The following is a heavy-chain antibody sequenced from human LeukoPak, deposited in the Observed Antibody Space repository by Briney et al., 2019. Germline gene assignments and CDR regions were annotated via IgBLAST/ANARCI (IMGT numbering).Heavy chain of an antibody. CDR2: IYYSGST. CDR3: ARGEVANYFDY. CDR1: GGSISSYY. D-gene: IGHD3-10*01. J-gene: IGHJ4*02. Sequence: PSETLSLTCTVSGGSISSYYWSWIRQHPGKGLEWIGYIYYSGSTYYNPSLKSRVTISVDTSKNQFSLKLSSVTAADAAVYYCARGEVANYFDYWGQGTLVTVSS. V-gene: IGHV4-59*06.